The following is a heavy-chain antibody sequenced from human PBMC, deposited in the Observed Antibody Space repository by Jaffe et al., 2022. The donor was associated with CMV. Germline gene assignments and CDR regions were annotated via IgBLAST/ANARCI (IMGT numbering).Heavy chain of an antibody. J-gene: IGHJ6*03. V-gene: IGHV4-4*02. CDR2: IYHSGST. CDR1: GGSISSSNW. Sequence: QVQLQESGPGLVKPSGTLSLTCAVSGGSISSSNWWSWVRQPPGKGLEWIGEIYHSGSTNYNPSLKSRVTISVDKSKNQFSLKLSSVTAADTAVYYCARAGLDMTTVTIEFDYYYYYMDVWGKGTTVTVSS. D-gene: IGHD4-4*01. CDR3: ARAGLDMTTVTIEFDYYYYYMDV.